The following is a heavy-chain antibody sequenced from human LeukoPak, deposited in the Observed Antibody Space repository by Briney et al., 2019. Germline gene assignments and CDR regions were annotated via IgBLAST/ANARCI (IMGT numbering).Heavy chain of an antibody. CDR2: ISYDGSNK. V-gene: IGHV3-30-3*01. J-gene: IGHJ4*02. D-gene: IGHD1-26*01. CDR1: GFTFSSYA. CDR3: AREKYGTPFDY. Sequence: GGSLRLSCAASGFTFSSYAMHWVRQAPGKGLEWVAVISYDGSNKYYADSVKGRLTISRDNSKNTLYLQMNSLRAEDTAVYYCAREKYGTPFDYWGQGTLVTVSS.